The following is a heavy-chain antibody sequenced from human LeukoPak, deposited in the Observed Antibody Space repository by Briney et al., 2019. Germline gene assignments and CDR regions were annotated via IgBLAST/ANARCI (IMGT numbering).Heavy chain of an antibody. CDR2: ISSSGSTI. J-gene: IGHJ4*02. CDR1: GFTFSSYE. D-gene: IGHD5-18*01. Sequence: PGGSLRLSCAASGFTFSSYEMNWVRQAPGKGLEWASYISSSGSTIYYADSVKGRFTISRDNAKNSLYLQMNSLRAEDTAVYYCARDHFRRIQLWLAVIDYWGQGTLVTVSS. V-gene: IGHV3-48*03. CDR3: ARDHFRRIQLWLAVIDY.